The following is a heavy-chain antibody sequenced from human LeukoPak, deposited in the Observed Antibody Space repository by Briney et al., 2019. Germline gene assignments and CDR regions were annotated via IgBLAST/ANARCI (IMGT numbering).Heavy chain of an antibody. CDR2: LNQYGNDK. CDR3: ARDALEYYGSGSYQDY. Sequence: GGSLRLSCAASGFTFTNYWMTWVRQAPGKGLEWVANLNQYGNDKYYDDSVKGRFTISRDNARDSLYLQMNSLRAEDTAVYYCARDALEYYGSGSYQDYWGQGTLVTVSS. V-gene: IGHV3-7*03. J-gene: IGHJ4*02. CDR1: GFTFTNYW. D-gene: IGHD3-10*01.